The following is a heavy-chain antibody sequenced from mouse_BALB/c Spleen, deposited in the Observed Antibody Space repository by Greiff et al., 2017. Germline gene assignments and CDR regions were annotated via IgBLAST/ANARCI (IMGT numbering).Heavy chain of an antibody. CDR3: ARHDYGNYGFAY. CDR2: IYPGDGDT. CDR1: GYTFTSYW. V-gene: IGHV1-87*01. Sequence: VQLQQSGAELARPGASVKLSCKASGYTFTSYWMQWVKQRPGQGLEWIGAIYPGDGDTRYTQKFKGKATLTADKSSSTAYMQLSSLASEDSAVYYCARHDYGNYGFAYWGQGTLVTVSA. D-gene: IGHD2-1*01. J-gene: IGHJ3*01.